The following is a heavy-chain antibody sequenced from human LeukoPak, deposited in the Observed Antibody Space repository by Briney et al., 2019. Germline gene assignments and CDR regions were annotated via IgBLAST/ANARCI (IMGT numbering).Heavy chain of an antibody. CDR2: ISGTSTDI. CDR1: GFTFSTYR. V-gene: IGHV3-21*01. J-gene: IGHJ4*02. CDR3: ARDDPSMVAALHY. Sequence: GEPLRLSCAASGFTFSTYRMNWVRQAPGKGLEWVSSISGTSTDIYYADSVKGRFTISRDNAKNSVYLQVNSLRAEDTAVYYCARDDPSMVAALHYWGQGTLVTVSS. D-gene: IGHD6-6*01.